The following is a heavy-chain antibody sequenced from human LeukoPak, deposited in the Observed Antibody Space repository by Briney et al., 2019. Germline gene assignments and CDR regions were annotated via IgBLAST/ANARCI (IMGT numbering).Heavy chain of an antibody. CDR2: INAGNGNT. D-gene: IGHD4-23*01. CDR1: GYTFTSYA. J-gene: IGHJ3*02. V-gene: IGHV1-3*01. Sequence: ASVKVSCKASGYTFTSYAMHWVRQAPGQRLEWMGWINAGNGNTKYSQKFQGRVTITADESTSTAYMGLSSLRSEDTAVYYCARGIYGGNSDAFDIWGQGTMVTVSS. CDR3: ARGIYGGNSDAFDI.